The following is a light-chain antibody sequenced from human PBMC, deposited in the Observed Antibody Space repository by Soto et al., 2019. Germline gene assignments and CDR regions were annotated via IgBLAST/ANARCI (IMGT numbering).Light chain of an antibody. J-gene: IGLJ1*01. CDR3: ATWGDSLNGYV. Sequence: QSVLTQPPSASGTPGQRVTISCSGSSSNIGSNVVNWFQQLPGTAPKLRIYSNNQRPSGVPDRFSGSKSGTSASLAISGLQSEDEADYYCATWGDSLNGYVFGTGTKVTVL. CDR2: SNN. CDR1: SSNIGSNV. V-gene: IGLV1-44*01.